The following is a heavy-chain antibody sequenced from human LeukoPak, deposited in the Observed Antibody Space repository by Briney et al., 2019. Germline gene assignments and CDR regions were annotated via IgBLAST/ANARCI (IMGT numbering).Heavy chain of an antibody. J-gene: IGHJ4*02. CDR1: GGSISSSNW. Sequence: PSGTLSLTCAVSGGSISSSNWWSWVRQPPGKGLEWIGEIYHSGSTNYNPSLKSRVTISVDKSKNQFSLKLSSVTAADTAVYYCARKSGSVTLRRGVDYWGQGTLVTVSS. CDR2: IYHSGST. D-gene: IGHD4-17*01. V-gene: IGHV4-4*02. CDR3: ARKSGSVTLRRGVDY.